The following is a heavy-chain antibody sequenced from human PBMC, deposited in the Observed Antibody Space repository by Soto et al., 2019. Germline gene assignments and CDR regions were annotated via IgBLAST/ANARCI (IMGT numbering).Heavy chain of an antibody. CDR1: GYIFNYYA. Sequence: EVQLLESGGGLVQPGGSLRISCDASGYIFNYYARSWVRQAPGRGLEWVSGIGGSAPTTHYAESVRGRFTIARDNSKNTLYLQMNSLRVEDTAEYYCAKDRGGLVDTATLDVWGQGTTVTVSS. D-gene: IGHD5-18*01. CDR3: AKDRGGLVDTATLDV. CDR2: IGGSAPTT. J-gene: IGHJ6*02. V-gene: IGHV3-23*01.